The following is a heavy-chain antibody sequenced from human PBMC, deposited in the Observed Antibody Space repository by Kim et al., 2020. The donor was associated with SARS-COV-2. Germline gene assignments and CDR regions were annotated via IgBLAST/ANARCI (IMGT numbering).Heavy chain of an antibody. CDR3: ARVHYSNYRGVHLWYFDY. CDR2: IYYSGDT. J-gene: IGHJ4*02. D-gene: IGHD4-4*01. V-gene: IGHV4-59*01. Sequence: SETLSLTCTVSGGSISSYYWSWIRQPPGKGLEWIGYIYYSGDTNYNPSLKSRVTISVDTSKNQFSLKLSSVTAADTAVYYCARVHYSNYRGVHLWYFDYWGQGTLATVSS. CDR1: GGSISSYY.